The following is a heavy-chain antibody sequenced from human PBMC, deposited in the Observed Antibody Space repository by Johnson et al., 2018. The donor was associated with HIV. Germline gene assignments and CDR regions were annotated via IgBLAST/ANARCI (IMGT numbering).Heavy chain of an antibody. V-gene: IGHV3-66*01. CDR2: IYSGGTT. CDR3: AREAVPRGLQSAFGGNI. Sequence: VQLVESGGALVQPGGSLRLSCAASGFTVSGNYMSWVRQAPGKGLEWVSVIYSGGTTYYVDSVKGRFTISRDNSKNTLYLQMNSLRAEDTAVYYCAREAVPRGLQSAFGGNIWGQGTMVTVSS. CDR1: GFTVSGNY. J-gene: IGHJ3*02. D-gene: IGHD1-26*01.